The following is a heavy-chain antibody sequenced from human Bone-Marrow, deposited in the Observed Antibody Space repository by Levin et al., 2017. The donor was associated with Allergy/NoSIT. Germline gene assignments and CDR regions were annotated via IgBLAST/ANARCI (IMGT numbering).Heavy chain of an antibody. Sequence: PGGSLRLSCAVSGFTFDDYAMHWVRQVPGKGLEWVSGISWNSDRIAYADSVKGRFTISRDNAKNSLYLQMNSLRGEDTALYYCAKDMGHGSGSDYYYGMNVWGQGTTVTVSS. D-gene: IGHD3-10*01. J-gene: IGHJ6*02. V-gene: IGHV3-9*01. CDR3: AKDMGHGSGSDYYYGMNV. CDR2: ISWNSDRI. CDR1: GFTFDDYA.